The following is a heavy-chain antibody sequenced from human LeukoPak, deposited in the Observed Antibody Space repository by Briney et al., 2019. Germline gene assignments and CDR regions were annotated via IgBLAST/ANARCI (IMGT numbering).Heavy chain of an antibody. Sequence: GGSLRLSCAASGLTFTSYAMNWVRQAPGKGLEWVSTISDSSGSTYYADSVKGRFTISRDNAKNSLYLQMNSLRAEDTAVYYCARDYYDSSGYPDYWGQGTLVTVSS. CDR1: GLTFTSYA. J-gene: IGHJ4*02. D-gene: IGHD3-22*01. CDR2: ISDSSGST. CDR3: ARDYYDSSGYPDY. V-gene: IGHV3-21*01.